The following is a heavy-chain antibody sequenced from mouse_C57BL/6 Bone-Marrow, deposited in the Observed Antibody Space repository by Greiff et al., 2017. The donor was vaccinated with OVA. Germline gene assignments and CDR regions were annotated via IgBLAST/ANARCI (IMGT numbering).Heavy chain of an antibody. V-gene: IGHV5-12*01. Sequence: EVKVVESGGGLVQPGGSLKLSCAASGFTFSDYYMYWVRQTPEKRLEWVAYISNGGGSTYYPDTVKGRFTISRDNAKNTLYLQMSRLKSEDTAMYYCARRWDYDGWFAYWGQGTLVTVSA. D-gene: IGHD2-4*01. CDR2: ISNGGGST. J-gene: IGHJ3*01. CDR3: ARRWDYDGWFAY. CDR1: GFTFSDYY.